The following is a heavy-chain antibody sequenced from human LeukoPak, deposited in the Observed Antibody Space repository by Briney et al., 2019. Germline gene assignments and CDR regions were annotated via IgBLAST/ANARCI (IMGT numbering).Heavy chain of an antibody. CDR2: IRQDGSEK. Sequence: GGSLRLSCATSGFTFSSYWMTWVRQAPGKGLEWVANIRQDGSEKYYADSVKGRFTISRDNSKSTLSLQMISLRAEDTALYYCAKGLKTAVGPYMGYHYYMDVWGKGTTVTVSS. J-gene: IGHJ6*03. D-gene: IGHD5-18*01. CDR3: AKGLKTAVGPYMGYHYYMDV. V-gene: IGHV3-7*03. CDR1: GFTFSSYW.